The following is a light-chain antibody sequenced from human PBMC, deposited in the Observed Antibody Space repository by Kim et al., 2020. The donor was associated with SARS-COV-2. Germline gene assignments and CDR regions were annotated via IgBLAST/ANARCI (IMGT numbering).Light chain of an antibody. V-gene: IGKV1-33*01. J-gene: IGKJ2*01. CDR1: QGIRDY. Sequence: LSAAVGDRVTITCQASQGIRDYLNWYQQKPGKAPKLLIYDASNLEVGVPSRFSGSGSGTDFTFTITSLQPEDIGTYYCQQYDDLSTFGQGTKLEI. CDR2: DAS. CDR3: QQYDDLST.